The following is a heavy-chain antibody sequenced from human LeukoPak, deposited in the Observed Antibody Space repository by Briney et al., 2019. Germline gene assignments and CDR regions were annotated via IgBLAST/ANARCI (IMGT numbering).Heavy chain of an antibody. V-gene: IGHV3-23*01. J-gene: IGHJ6*03. CDR2: ISGSGGST. Sequence: GGSLRLSCAASGFTVSSNYMSWVRQAPGKGLEWVSAISGSGGSTYYADSVKGRFTISRDNSKNTLYLQMNSLRAEDTAVYYCAKGPPKYDILTGYYRSYYYYYMDVWGKGTTVTISS. CDR3: AKGPPKYDILTGYYRSYYYYYMDV. CDR1: GFTVSSNY. D-gene: IGHD3-9*01.